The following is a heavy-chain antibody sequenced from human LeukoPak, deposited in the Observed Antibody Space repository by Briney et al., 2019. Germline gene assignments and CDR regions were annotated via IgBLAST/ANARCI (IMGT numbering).Heavy chain of an antibody. D-gene: IGHD3-10*01. CDR3: ARDHYGSGSYKAYFDY. Sequence: PSETLSLTCTVSDASVTTYSWSWLRQPAGKGLERIGRVYSSGATKYNPSLKSRVTISADTSTNPFSLKLPSVTAADTAVYYCARDHYGSGSYKAYFDYWGHGIQVTVSS. CDR2: VYSSGAT. J-gene: IGHJ4*01. V-gene: IGHV4-4*07. CDR1: DASVTTYS.